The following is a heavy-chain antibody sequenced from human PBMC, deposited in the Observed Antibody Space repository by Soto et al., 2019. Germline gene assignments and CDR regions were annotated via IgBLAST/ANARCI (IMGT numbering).Heavy chain of an antibody. CDR3: ARDRVMRGNAYYYGMDV. J-gene: IGHJ6*02. CDR1: GGTFSSFA. D-gene: IGHD2-21*01. CDR2: IVPMFAAP. Sequence: QVLLVQSGAEVKKPGSSVRVSCKTSGGTFSSFAISWVRLAPGQGLEWMGVIVPMFAAPTYAQKFQGRVSITADESTRTAYMELSRLRSDDTAVYYCARDRVMRGNAYYYGMDVWGQVITVTVSS. V-gene: IGHV1-69*12.